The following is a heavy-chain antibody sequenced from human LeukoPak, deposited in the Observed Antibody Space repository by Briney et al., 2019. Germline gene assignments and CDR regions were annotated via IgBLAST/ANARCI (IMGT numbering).Heavy chain of an antibody. CDR1: GYSFTSYW. D-gene: IGHD6-25*01. J-gene: IGHJ5*02. CDR2: MYPGDSET. V-gene: IGHV5-51*01. Sequence: GESLKISCQGSGYSFTSYWIGWVRQMPGKGLEWMGIMYPGDSETRYSPSLQSQVTISADKSISTAYLQWSSLKASDTAMYYCARVRRAGNWFDPWGQGTLVTVSS. CDR3: ARVRRAGNWFDP.